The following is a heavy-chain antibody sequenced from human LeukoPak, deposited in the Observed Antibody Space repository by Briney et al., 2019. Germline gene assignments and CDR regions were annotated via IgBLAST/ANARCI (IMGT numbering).Heavy chain of an antibody. CDR3: ARTLNWAFDF. D-gene: IGHD7-27*01. V-gene: IGHV3-74*01. CDR2: IKSDGST. CDR1: GFTFSRYW. Sequence: GGSLRLSCAASGFTFSRYWMHWVRQAPGKGLVWVSRIKSDGSTNYADSVKGRFTISRDNAKNTVSLQMNSLRAEDTGVYYCARTLNWAFDFWGQGTLVTVSS. J-gene: IGHJ4*02.